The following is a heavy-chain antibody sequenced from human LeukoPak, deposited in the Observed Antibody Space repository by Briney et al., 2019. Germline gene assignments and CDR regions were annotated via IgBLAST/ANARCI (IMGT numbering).Heavy chain of an antibody. J-gene: IGHJ4*02. V-gene: IGHV3-23*01. CDR1: GFTFSSYA. CDR3: ASFYGDYNYFEY. CDR2: ISGSGGST. D-gene: IGHD4-17*01. Sequence: AGGSLRLSCAASGFTFSSYAMSWVRQAPGKGLEWVSAISGSGGSTYYADSVKGRFTISRDNAKNSLYLQMNSLRAEDTAMYYCASFYGDYNYFEYWGQGALVTVSS.